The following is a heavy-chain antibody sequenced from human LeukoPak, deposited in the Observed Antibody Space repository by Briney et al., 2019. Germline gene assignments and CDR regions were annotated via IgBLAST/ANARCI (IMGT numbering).Heavy chain of an antibody. Sequence: GGSLRLSCAASGFTFSSYSMNWVRQAPGKGLEWVSYISSSSTTIYYADSVKGRFTISRDNAKNSLYLQMNSLRAEDTALYYCARDRCSGGRCYSLSVGHMDVWGKGTTVTVSS. CDR3: ARDRCSGGRCYSLSVGHMDV. J-gene: IGHJ6*03. V-gene: IGHV3-48*01. D-gene: IGHD2-15*01. CDR1: GFTFSSYS. CDR2: ISSSSTTI.